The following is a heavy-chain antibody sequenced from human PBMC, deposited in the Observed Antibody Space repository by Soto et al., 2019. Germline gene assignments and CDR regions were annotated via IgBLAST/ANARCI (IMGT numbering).Heavy chain of an antibody. CDR1: GFTFSIYG. J-gene: IGHJ6*02. Sequence: SRILSCAASGFTFSIYGIHSVRQGPSKKREGVPIISYDGSNKYYADSVNGGFTISRDNSTKTLYLQMNSMRDEDTAVYYCARDQGTVDPFFYYYAVDVWRQGPTVTVSS. V-gene: IGHV3-30*12. CDR3: ARDQGTVDPFFYYYAVDV. D-gene: IGHD4-4*01. CDR2: ISYDGSNK.